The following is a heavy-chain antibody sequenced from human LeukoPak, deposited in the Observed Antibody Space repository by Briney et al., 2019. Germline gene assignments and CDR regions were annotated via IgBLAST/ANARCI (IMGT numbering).Heavy chain of an antibody. CDR3: ARYSSGWYYFDY. CDR2: VYYSGST. Sequence: PSETLSLTCTVSGGSLSTYYWSWIRQPPGKGLEWIGFVYYSGSTNYSPSLKSRATISVDTSKNQFSLKLSSVTAADTAVYYCARYSSGWYYFDYWGQGTLVTVSS. D-gene: IGHD6-19*01. V-gene: IGHV4-59*12. CDR1: GGSLSTYY. J-gene: IGHJ4*02.